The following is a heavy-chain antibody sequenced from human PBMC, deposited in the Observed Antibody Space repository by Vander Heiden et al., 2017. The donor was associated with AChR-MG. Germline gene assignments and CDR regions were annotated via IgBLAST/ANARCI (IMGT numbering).Heavy chain of an antibody. CDR2: INAGNCNT. D-gene: IGHD1-1*01. Sequence: QVQPVQSGAEAKKPGASVKVSCKASGYTFTTYAMHWVRQAPGQRLGWMGWINAGNCNTKYSPKFRGRVTITRDTSASTAYMELSSLRSEDTAVYYCARAIRRGDAFDIWGQGTMVTVSS. V-gene: IGHV1-3*01. J-gene: IGHJ3*02. CDR1: GYTFTTYA. CDR3: ARAIRRGDAFDI.